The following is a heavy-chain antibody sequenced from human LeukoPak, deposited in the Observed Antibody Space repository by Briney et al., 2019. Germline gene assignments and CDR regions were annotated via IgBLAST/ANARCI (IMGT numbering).Heavy chain of an antibody. CDR2: INPNTGGT. CDR3: ARDGFQGMILYVVYYMDV. J-gene: IGHJ6*03. V-gene: IGHV1-2*06. D-gene: IGHD2-21*01. Sequence: ASVKVSCKASGYTFIDYFIQWVRQAPGQGPEWMGRINPNTGGTNYAQKFQGRVTFTIDTSTNTAYMELSRLRPDDTAVYYCARDGFQGMILYVVYYMDVWGKGTTVTVSS. CDR1: GYTFIDYF.